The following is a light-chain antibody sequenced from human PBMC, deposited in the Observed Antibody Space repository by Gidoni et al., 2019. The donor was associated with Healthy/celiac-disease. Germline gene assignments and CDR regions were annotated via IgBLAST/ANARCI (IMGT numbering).Light chain of an antibody. Sequence: DIQMTQPPSSLSASVGDRVTITCRASQSISSYLNWYQQKPGKAPKLLIYAASSLQSGVPSRFSGSGSGTDFTLTISSLQPEDFATYYCQQSYSTLMLTFGGGTKVEIK. CDR2: AAS. CDR3: QQSYSTLMLT. J-gene: IGKJ4*01. V-gene: IGKV1-39*01. CDR1: QSISSY.